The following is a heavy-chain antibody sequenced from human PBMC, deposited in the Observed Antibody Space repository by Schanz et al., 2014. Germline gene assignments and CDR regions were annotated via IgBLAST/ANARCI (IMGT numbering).Heavy chain of an antibody. CDR1: GFTFSNYG. V-gene: IGHV3-30*18. Sequence: QVQLVESGGGVVQPGRSLRLSCAASGFTFSNYGLVWVRQAPGKGLEWLAVISYDGSDKFHADSVKGRFTISRDNSKNTLYLQMNSLRVEDTAVYYCAKDLISGWSGFDYWGQGTLVTVSS. CDR2: ISYDGSDK. CDR3: AKDLISGWSGFDY. D-gene: IGHD6-19*01. J-gene: IGHJ4*02.